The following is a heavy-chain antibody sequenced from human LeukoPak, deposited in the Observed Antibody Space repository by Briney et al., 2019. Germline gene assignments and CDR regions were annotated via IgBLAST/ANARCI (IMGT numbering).Heavy chain of an antibody. V-gene: IGHV4-34*01. Sequence: SETPSLTCAVYGGSFSGYYWSWIRQPPGKGLEGIGEINHSGSTNYNPSLTSPVTISVDTSKNQFSLKLSSVTAADTAVYYCARDGYRTDYWGQGTLVTVSS. D-gene: IGHD5-12*01. CDR1: GGSFSGYY. CDR2: INHSGST. CDR3: ARDGYRTDY. J-gene: IGHJ4*02.